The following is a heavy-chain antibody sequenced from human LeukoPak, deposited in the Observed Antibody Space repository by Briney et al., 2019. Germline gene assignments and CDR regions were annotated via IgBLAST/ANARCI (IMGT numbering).Heavy chain of an antibody. CDR1: GGSFSGCY. CDR2: INHSGST. CDR3: ATRDSGSYSNYYYGMDV. V-gene: IGHV4-34*01. D-gene: IGHD1-26*01. J-gene: IGHJ6*02. Sequence: PSETLSLTCAVYGGSFSGCYWSWIRQPPGKGLEWIGEINHSGSTNYNPSLKSRVTISVDTSKNQFSLKLSSVTAADTAVYYCATRDSGSYSNYYYGMDVWGQGTTVTVSS.